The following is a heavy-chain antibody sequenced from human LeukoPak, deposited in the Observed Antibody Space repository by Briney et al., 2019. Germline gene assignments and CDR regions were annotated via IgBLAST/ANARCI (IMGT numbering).Heavy chain of an antibody. V-gene: IGHV3-23*01. J-gene: IGHJ4*02. Sequence: GGSLRLSCLTSGFTFSTNAMSWIRQAPGKGLEWISGISGSGASTYYADSVTGRFTISRDNSRNTLYLQMNSLRGDDTAVYYCAKDVGKWESLHFFDYWGQGTLVTVSS. CDR3: AKDVGKWESLHFFDY. CDR1: GFTFSTNA. CDR2: ISGSGAST. D-gene: IGHD1-26*01.